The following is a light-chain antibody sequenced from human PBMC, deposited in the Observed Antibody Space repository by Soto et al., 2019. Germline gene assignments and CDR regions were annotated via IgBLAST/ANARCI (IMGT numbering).Light chain of an antibody. V-gene: IGKV1-5*03. J-gene: IGKJ4*01. CDR2: KAS. Sequence: DIQMTQYPSTLSASVGDRVTITCRASQSISSWLAWYQQKPGKAPKLLIYKASSLESGVPSRFSGSGSGTESTLTISSLQPDDFATYYCQQYNSYLTFGGGTKVEVK. CDR3: QQYNSYLT. CDR1: QSISSW.